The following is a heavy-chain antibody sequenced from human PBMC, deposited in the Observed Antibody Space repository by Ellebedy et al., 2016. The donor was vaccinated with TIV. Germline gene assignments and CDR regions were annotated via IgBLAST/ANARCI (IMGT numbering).Heavy chain of an antibody. CDR3: ARGSGWYYFDY. D-gene: IGHD6-19*01. CDR2: IYTTGTT. V-gene: IGHV4-4*07. CDR1: GGSISSYY. Sequence: SETLSLTCTVSGGSISSYYWSWIRQPAGKGLEWIGRIYTTGTTKYNPSLKSRVTMSVDTSRNQFSLDLRSVTAADTAVYYCARGSGWYYFDYWGQGTLVTVSS. J-gene: IGHJ4*02.